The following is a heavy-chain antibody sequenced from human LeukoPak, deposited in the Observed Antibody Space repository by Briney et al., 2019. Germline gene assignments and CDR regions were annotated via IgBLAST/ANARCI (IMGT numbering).Heavy chain of an antibody. J-gene: IGHJ4*02. V-gene: IGHV1-69*13. CDR3: ARVHPDYDSSGYQLGY. CDR2: IIPIFGTA. D-gene: IGHD3-22*01. CDR1: GYTFTSYY. Sequence: ASVKVSCKASGYTFTSYYMHWVRQAPGQGLEWMGGIIPIFGTANYAQKFQGRVTITADESTSTAYMELSSLRSEDTAVYYCARVHPDYDSSGYQLGYWGQGTLVTVSS.